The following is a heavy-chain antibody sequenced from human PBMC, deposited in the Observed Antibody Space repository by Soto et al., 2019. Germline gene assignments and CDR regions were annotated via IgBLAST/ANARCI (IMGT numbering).Heavy chain of an antibody. J-gene: IGHJ4*02. D-gene: IGHD3-10*01. Sequence: ETLSLTCAVSGGSLTSGNWWTWVRQSPQRGLEYIGEIFHDGTANYYPSFERRVAMSVDTSRNQFSLKLTSVTAADTAVYFCARLVYDTRLNYMYFDFWGPGTLVTVYS. CDR2: IFHDGTA. V-gene: IGHV4-4*01. CDR3: ARLVYDTRLNYMYFDF. CDR1: GGSLTSGNW.